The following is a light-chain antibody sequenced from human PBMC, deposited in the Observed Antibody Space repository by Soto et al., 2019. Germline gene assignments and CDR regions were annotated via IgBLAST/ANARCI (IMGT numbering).Light chain of an antibody. CDR3: QHYVNWPLT. Sequence: FVMTQSPATLSVSPGERATLSCRASRGIGSTLAWYQQKPGQTPRLLIYDTSTRATGVPARFIGSASGTEFTLTITSLQSEDFAVYYCQHYVNWPLTFGGGTKVDIK. CDR1: RGIGST. CDR2: DTS. V-gene: IGKV3-15*01. J-gene: IGKJ4*01.